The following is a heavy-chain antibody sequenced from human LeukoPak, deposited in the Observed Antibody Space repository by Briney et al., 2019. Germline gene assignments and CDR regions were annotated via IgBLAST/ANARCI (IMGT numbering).Heavy chain of an antibody. CDR1: GFSFSDYG. CDR3: ARDRVGATLYFDY. J-gene: IGHJ4*02. D-gene: IGHD1-26*01. Sequence: GGSLRLSCAGSGFSFSDYGMSWVRQPPGKGLEWVSGLSYRGDSTYYADSVKGRFTIFRDNSKNTLYLQMNSLRAEDTAVYYCARDRVGATLYFDYWGQGTLVTVSS. V-gene: IGHV3-23*01. CDR2: LSYRGDST.